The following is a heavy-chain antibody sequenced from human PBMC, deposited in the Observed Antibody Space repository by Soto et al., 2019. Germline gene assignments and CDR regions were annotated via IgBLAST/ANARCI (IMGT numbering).Heavy chain of an antibody. CDR1: QFNFNTYW. V-gene: IGHV3-7*01. D-gene: IGHD6-6*01. CDR2: INQDGSKT. J-gene: IGHJ4*02. CDR3: AGEIRDSQYSPFDY. Sequence: EVQLVESGGGQVQPGGSLSLSCAASQFNFNTYWLSWLRQAPGKGLEWVANINQDGSKTYYVDSVKGRFNISRDKTINSRYQQIKSLTTVDTALYYGAGEIRDSQYSPFDYWGQGTLVTDSS.